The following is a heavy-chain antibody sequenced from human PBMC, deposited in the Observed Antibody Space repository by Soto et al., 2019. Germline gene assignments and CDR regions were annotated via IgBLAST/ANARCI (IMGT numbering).Heavy chain of an antibody. CDR3: ARSVARLGYYYYAMDV. J-gene: IGHJ6*02. CDR1: GGSLSSYF. CDR2: INDSAST. Sequence: XATLSLTCTVSGGSLSSYFWSWIRQSPGKGLEWIGEINDSASTNYNPSLNSRVTISVDRSKNQLSLKLSSVTAADTAVYYCARSVARLGYYYYAMDVWGQGTTVTVSS. D-gene: IGHD6-19*01. V-gene: IGHV4-34*01.